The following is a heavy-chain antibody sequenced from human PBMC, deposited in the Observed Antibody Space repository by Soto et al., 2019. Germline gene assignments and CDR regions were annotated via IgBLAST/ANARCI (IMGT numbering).Heavy chain of an antibody. J-gene: IGHJ6*02. D-gene: IGHD3-10*01. CDR3: ARDQEGSGSHWLGYYYYGMDV. CDR1: VFTIIDYY. Sequence: GWSLRLSCAASVFTIIDYYMSWIRQAPGKGLEWVSYISSVGTTTYYADSVKGRFSISMDNAKNSLYLQMNSLRAEDTAVYYCARDQEGSGSHWLGYYYYGMDVWGQGTTVTVSS. V-gene: IGHV3-11*01. CDR2: ISSVGTTT.